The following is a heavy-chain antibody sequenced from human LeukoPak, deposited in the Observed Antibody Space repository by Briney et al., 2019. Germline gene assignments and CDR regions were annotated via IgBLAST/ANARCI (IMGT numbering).Heavy chain of an antibody. CDR1: GFTFSSYS. J-gene: IGHJ4*02. D-gene: IGHD3-22*01. CDR2: ISSSSSYI. Sequence: GGPLRLSCAASGFTFSSYSMNWVRQAPGKGLEWVSSISSSSSYIYYADSVKGRFTISRDNAKNSLYLQMNSLRAEDTAVYYCASYCSSTSCQGNYYDSSGYSSWGQGTLVTVSS. CDR3: ASYCSSTSCQGNYYDSSGYSS. V-gene: IGHV3-21*01.